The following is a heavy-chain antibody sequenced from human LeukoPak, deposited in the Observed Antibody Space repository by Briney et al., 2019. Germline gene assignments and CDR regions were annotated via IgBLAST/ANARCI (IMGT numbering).Heavy chain of an antibody. J-gene: IGHJ4*02. Sequence: GASVKVPCKASGYTFTSYDINWVRQATGQGLEWMGWMNPNSGNTGYAQKFQGRVTMTRNTSISTAYMELSSLRSEDTAVYYCARNLCGGSSTSCYENYFDYWGQGTLVTVSS. CDR2: MNPNSGNT. CDR3: ARNLCGGSSTSCYENYFDY. CDR1: GYTFTSYD. D-gene: IGHD2-2*01. V-gene: IGHV1-8*01.